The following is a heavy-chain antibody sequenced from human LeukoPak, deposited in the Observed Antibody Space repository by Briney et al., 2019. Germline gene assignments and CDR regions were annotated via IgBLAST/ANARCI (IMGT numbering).Heavy chain of an antibody. J-gene: IGHJ4*02. CDR2: INPNSGGT. Sequence: ASVKVSCKASGYTFTGYYMHWVRQAPGQGLEWMGWINPNSGGTNYAQKFQGRVTMTRDTSISTAYMELSRLRSDDTAVYYCARERRLLWMVSFDYWGQGTLVTVSS. D-gene: IGHD3-10*01. CDR3: ARERRLLWMVSFDY. V-gene: IGHV1-2*02. CDR1: GYTFTGYY.